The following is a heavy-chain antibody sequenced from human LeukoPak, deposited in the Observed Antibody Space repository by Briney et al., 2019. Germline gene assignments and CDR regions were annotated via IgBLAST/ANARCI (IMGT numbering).Heavy chain of an antibody. Sequence: AGSLRLSCAASGFVFKDYWMIWVRQAPGKGLESVPNIKRDGSEKYYVDSVKGRFTNSRDNAKDSLYLQMNTLRAEDTAMYYCARDAQPRSRWFDPWGQGTLVTVSS. CDR2: IKRDGSEK. J-gene: IGHJ5*02. V-gene: IGHV3-7*03. D-gene: IGHD3-16*01. CDR1: GFVFKDYW. CDR3: ARDAQPRSRWFDP.